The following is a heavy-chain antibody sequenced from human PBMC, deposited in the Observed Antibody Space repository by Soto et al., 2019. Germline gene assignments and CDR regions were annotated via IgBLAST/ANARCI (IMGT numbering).Heavy chain of an antibody. D-gene: IGHD5-18*01. CDR1: GGTFSSYA. V-gene: IGHV1-69*13. CDR2: IIPIFGTA. J-gene: IGHJ4*02. CDR3: ERCSYETVGWPHFDY. Sequence: ASVKVSCKASGGTFSSYAISWVRQAPGQGLEWMGGIIPIFGTANYAQKFQGRVTITADESTSTAYMELSSLRSEDTAVYYCERCSYETVGWPHFDYWGQGTLVTVSS.